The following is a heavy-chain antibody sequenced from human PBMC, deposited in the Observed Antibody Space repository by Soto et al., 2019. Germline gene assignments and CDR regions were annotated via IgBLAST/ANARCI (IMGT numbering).Heavy chain of an antibody. CDR2: MNPNSGNT. CDR1: GYTFTSYD. D-gene: IGHD2-2*01. Sequence: ASVKVSCKASGYTFTSYDINWVRQATGQGLEWMGWMNPNSGNTGYAQKFQGRVTMTRNTSISTAYMELSSLRSEDTAVYYCARGRCSSTSCYPYYYMDVWGKGTTVTVSS. V-gene: IGHV1-8*01. J-gene: IGHJ6*03. CDR3: ARGRCSSTSCYPYYYMDV.